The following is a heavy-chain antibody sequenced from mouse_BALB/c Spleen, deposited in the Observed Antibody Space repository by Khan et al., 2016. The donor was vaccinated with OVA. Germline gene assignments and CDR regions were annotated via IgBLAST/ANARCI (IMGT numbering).Heavy chain of an antibody. J-gene: IGHJ3*01. CDR3: IRGNYGDPIAY. Sequence: EVQLVESGGGLMKPGGSLKLSCAASGFTFSDYYMYWVRQTPGKRLEWVATISDINSYIYYPDNVKGRFTIPRDNAKKNLYLKINSLKSEDTAMYDCIRGNYGDPIAYWGQGTLVTVSA. CDR2: ISDINSYI. CDR1: GFTFSDYY. D-gene: IGHD2-13*01. V-gene: IGHV5-4*02.